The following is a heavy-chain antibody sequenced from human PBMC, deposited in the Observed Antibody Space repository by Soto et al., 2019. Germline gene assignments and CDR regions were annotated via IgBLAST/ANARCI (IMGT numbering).Heavy chain of an antibody. V-gene: IGHV1-18*01. J-gene: IGHJ4*02. CDR3: AREGPPVLD. CDR2: ISAYNGNT. Sequence: QVQLVQSGAEVKKPGASVKVSCKASGYTFTSYGISWVRQAPGQGLEWMGWISAYNGNTNYAQKPQXXXTXXTDTATSTAYMELRSLSSDDTAVYYCAREGPPVLDWGQGTLVTVSS. CDR1: GYTFTSYG.